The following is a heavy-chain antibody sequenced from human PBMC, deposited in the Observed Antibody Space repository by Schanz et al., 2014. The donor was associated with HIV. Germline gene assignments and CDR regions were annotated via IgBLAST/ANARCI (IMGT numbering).Heavy chain of an antibody. Sequence: QVQLVESGGGLVKPGRSLRLSCVASGFSFRTFGMHWVRQAPGKGLEWVALIYYDGTNKYYTDSVKGRFAISRDKSKNTLYLQMNSLRAEDTAVYFCTRGRFLERGGMDVWGQGTAVTVSS. D-gene: IGHD3-3*01. CDR3: TRGRFLERGGMDV. CDR2: IYYDGTNK. V-gene: IGHV3-33*01. J-gene: IGHJ6*02. CDR1: GFSFRTFG.